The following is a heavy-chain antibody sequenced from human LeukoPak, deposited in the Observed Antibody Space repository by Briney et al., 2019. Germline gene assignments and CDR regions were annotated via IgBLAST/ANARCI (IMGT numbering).Heavy chain of an antibody. CDR3: ARDLTFTMVRGAS. CDR1: GFTFSSYS. V-gene: IGHV3-48*04. D-gene: IGHD3-10*01. CDR2: ISSSSSTI. Sequence: GGSLRLSCAASGFTFSSYSMNWVRQAPGKGLEWVSYISSSSSTIYYADSVKGRFTISRDNAKNSLYLQMNSLRAEDTAVYYCARDLTFTMVRGASWGQGTLVTVSS. J-gene: IGHJ5*02.